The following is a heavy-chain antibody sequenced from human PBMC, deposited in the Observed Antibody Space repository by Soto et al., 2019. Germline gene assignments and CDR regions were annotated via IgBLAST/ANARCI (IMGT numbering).Heavy chain of an antibody. CDR3: ARDFDVNTALDYWDFDL. Sequence: QVHLQESGPGVVKASETLSLTCSLSGGSTSGKYWSWIRQSAGKGLEWIGRIYSSGRTHYNPSLGSRVSMSVAQNSFSLRLTSGTAADTAIYYCARDFDVNTALDYWDFDLWGRGTQVSVSS. D-gene: IGHD3-9*01. V-gene: IGHV4-4*07. CDR2: IYSSGRT. J-gene: IGHJ2*01. CDR1: GGSTSGKY.